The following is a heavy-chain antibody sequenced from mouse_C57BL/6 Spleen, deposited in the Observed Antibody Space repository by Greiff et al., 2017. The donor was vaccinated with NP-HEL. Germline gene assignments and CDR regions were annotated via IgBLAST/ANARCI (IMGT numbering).Heavy chain of an antibody. D-gene: IGHD2-4*01. V-gene: IGHV1-52*01. CDR1: GYTFTSYW. CDR2: IDPSDSET. J-gene: IGHJ4*01. CDR3: ARTYYDYVAYAMDY. Sequence: VQLQQPGAELVRPGSSVKLSCKASGYTFTSYWMHWVKQRPIQGLEWIGNIDPSDSETHYNQKFKDKATLTVDKSSSTAYMQLSSLTSEDSAVYYCARTYYDYVAYAMDYWGQGTSVTVSS.